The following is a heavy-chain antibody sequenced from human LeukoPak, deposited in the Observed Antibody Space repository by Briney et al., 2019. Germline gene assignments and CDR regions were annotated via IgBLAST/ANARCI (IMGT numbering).Heavy chain of an antibody. D-gene: IGHD6-13*01. Sequence: PGGSLRLSCAASGFTFSSYAMHWVRQAPGKGLEWVAVISYDGSNKYYADSVKGRFTIFRDNSKNTLYLQMNSLRAEDTAVYYCASSLATYSSYWGQGTLVTVSS. CDR3: ASSLATYSSY. J-gene: IGHJ4*02. CDR1: GFTFSSYA. CDR2: ISYDGSNK. V-gene: IGHV3-30-3*01.